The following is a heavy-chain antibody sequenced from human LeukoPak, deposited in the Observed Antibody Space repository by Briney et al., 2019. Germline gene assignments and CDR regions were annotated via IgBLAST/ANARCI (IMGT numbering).Heavy chain of an antibody. J-gene: IGHJ4*02. CDR3: AGHHPRNTVDF. Sequence: PSETLSLTCTVSGGSISSYYWSWLRQPPGKGLEWIAYISDIGSINYNPSLTNRVTISLDTSKNQFSLKLSSVTAADTAVYYCAGHHPRNTVDFWGQGTLVTVSS. CDR1: GGSISSYY. V-gene: IGHV4-59*08. CDR2: ISDIGSI. D-gene: IGHD2-8*02.